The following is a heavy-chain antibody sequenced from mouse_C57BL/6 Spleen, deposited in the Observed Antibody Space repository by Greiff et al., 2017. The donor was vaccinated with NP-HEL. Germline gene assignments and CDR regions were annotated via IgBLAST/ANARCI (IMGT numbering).Heavy chain of an antibody. D-gene: IGHD4-1*01. V-gene: IGHV1-64*01. Sequence: QVQLQQSGAELVKPGASVKLSCKASGYTFTSYWMHWVKQRPGQGLEWIGMIHPNSGSTNYNEKFKSKATLTVDKSSSTAYMQLSSLTSEDSAVYYWARCWGSEGDYWGQGTTLTGSS. J-gene: IGHJ2*01. CDR1: GYTFTSYW. CDR2: IHPNSGST. CDR3: ARCWGSEGDY.